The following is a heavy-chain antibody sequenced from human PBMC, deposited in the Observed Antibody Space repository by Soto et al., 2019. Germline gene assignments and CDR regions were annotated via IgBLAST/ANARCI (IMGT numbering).Heavy chain of an antibody. D-gene: IGHD4-17*01. Sequence: EVQLVESGGGLVKPGGSLRLSCAASGFSFSKVWMSWVRQAPGKGLEWVGRIKSKTDGGTTDYAAPVKGRFTISRDDSKTTLYLQMNSLKTEDTAVYYCSFQESTTVTMFEYWGQGTLVTVSS. J-gene: IGHJ4*02. CDR2: IKSKTDGGTT. V-gene: IGHV3-15*01. CDR1: GFSFSKVW. CDR3: SFQESTTVTMFEY.